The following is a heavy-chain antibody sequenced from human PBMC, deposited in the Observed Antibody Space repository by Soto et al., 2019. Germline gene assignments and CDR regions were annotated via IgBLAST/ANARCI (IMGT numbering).Heavy chain of an antibody. D-gene: IGHD1-1*01. J-gene: IGHJ4*02. Sequence: GGSLRLSCAASGFSFNDAWMTWVRQSPGAGPEWVGRIKSKTDGGTTDYAAPVRGRFAISRDASKTTVYLQMNRLKTEDTAVYYCTTDPHSTGTKYWGQGTLVTVSS. CDR3: TTDPHSTGTKY. CDR2: IKSKTDGGTT. V-gene: IGHV3-15*01. CDR1: GFSFNDAW.